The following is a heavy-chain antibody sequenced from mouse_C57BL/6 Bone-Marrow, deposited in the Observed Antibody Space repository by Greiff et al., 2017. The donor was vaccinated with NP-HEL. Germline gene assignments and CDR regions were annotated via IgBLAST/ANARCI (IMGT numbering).Heavy chain of an antibody. CDR2: IDPENGDT. Sequence: VQLKESGAELVRPGASVKLSCTASGFNIKDDYMHWVKQRPEQGLEWIGWIDPENGDTEYASKFQGKATITADTSSNTAYLQLSSLTSEDTAVYYCTTCYYGSSYVYAMDYWGQGTSVTVSS. V-gene: IGHV14-4*01. CDR1: GFNIKDDY. D-gene: IGHD1-1*01. CDR3: TTCYYGSSYVYAMDY. J-gene: IGHJ4*01.